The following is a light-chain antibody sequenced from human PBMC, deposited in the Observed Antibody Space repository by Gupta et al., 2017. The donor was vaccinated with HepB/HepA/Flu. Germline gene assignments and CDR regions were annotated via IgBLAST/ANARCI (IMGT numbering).Light chain of an antibody. V-gene: IGLV1-47*02. CDR3: AAWDNSLSAYV. CDR2: NDD. Sequence: QPVLTPPASSSGPPGQRVAISCSGSSSNVGRDNVYWYRQLPGTAPKLLIYNDDRRTSGVPDRFSGSKSGTSASLASSGLRSEDEADYYCAAWDNSLSAYVFGTGTWVTVL. CDR1: SSNVGRDN. J-gene: IGLJ1*01.